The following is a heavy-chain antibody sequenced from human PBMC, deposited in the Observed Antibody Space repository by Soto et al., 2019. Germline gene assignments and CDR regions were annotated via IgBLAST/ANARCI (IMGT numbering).Heavy chain of an antibody. D-gene: IGHD3-22*01. CDR3: ARGSVDYDSSGYYYRNKGNFDY. J-gene: IGHJ4*02. CDR1: GGTFSSYA. CDR2: IIPIFGTA. Sequence: SVKVSCKASGGTFSSYAISWVRQAPGQGLEWMGGIIPIFGTANYAQKFQGRVTITADKSTSTAYMELSSLRSEDTAVYYCARGSVDYDSSGYYYRNKGNFDYWGQGTLVTVSS. V-gene: IGHV1-69*06.